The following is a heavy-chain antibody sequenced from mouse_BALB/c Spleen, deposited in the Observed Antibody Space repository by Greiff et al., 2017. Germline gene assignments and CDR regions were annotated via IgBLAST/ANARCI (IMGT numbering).Heavy chain of an antibody. CDR3: ARWRGNYVDYAMDY. CDR2: INPYNDGT. J-gene: IGHJ4*01. Sequence: LQESGPELVKPGASVKMSCKASGYTFTSYVMHWVKQKPGQGLEWIGYINPYNDGTKYNEKFKGKATLTSDKSSSTAYMELSSLTSEDSAVYYCARWRGNYVDYAMDYWGQGTSVTVSS. V-gene: IGHV1-14*01. CDR1: GYTFTSYV. D-gene: IGHD2-1*01.